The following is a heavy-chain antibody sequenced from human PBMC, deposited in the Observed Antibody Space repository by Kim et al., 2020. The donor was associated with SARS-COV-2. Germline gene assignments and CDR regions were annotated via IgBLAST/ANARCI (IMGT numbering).Heavy chain of an antibody. D-gene: IGHD5-12*01. V-gene: IGHV4-31*03. CDR3: ARGYSGYEGGGESFIDY. Sequence: SETLSLTCTVSGGSISSGGYYWSWIRQHPGKGLEWIGYIYYSGSTYYNPSLKSRVTISVDTSKNQFSLKLSSVTAADTAVYYCARGYSGYEGGGESFIDYWGQGTLVTVSS. J-gene: IGHJ4*02. CDR1: GGSISSGGYY. CDR2: IYYSGST.